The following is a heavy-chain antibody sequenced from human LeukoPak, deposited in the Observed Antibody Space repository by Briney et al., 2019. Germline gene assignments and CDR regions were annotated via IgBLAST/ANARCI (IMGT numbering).Heavy chain of an antibody. Sequence: ASVKVSCKASGGTFSSYAISWVRQAPGQGLEWMGGIIPIFGTANYAQKFQGRVTITTDESTSTAYMELSSLRSEDTAVYYCARDTRYCSSTSCPGIYYYYMDVWGKGTTVTVSS. CDR3: ARDTRYCSSTSCPGIYYYYMDV. J-gene: IGHJ6*03. D-gene: IGHD2-2*01. V-gene: IGHV1-69*05. CDR2: IIPIFGTA. CDR1: GGTFSSYA.